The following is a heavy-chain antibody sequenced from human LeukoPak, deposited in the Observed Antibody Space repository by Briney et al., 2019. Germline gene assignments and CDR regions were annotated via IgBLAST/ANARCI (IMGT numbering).Heavy chain of an antibody. CDR2: IIPILGIA. CDR1: GYTFTSYA. V-gene: IGHV1-69*04. J-gene: IGHJ4*02. CDR3: ARRGYSYGYDY. Sequence: EASVKVSCKASGYTFTSYAISWVRQAPGQGLEWMGRIIPILGIANYAQKFQGRVTITADKSTSTAYMELSSLRSEDTAVYYCARRGYSYGYDYWGQGTLVTVSS. D-gene: IGHD5-18*01.